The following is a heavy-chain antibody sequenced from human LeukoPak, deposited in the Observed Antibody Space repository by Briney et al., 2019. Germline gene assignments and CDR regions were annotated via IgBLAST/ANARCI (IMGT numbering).Heavy chain of an antibody. CDR3: ARDHLAGIAVAGTFPFDY. Sequence: ASVKVSCKASGYTFTSYDINWVRQATGQGLEWMGWMNPNSGNTNYAQKLQGRVSMTTDTSTSTAYMELRSLRSDDTAVYYCARDHLAGIAVAGTFPFDYWGQGTLVTVSS. D-gene: IGHD6-19*01. CDR1: GYTFTSYD. J-gene: IGHJ4*02. V-gene: IGHV1-18*01. CDR2: MNPNSGNT.